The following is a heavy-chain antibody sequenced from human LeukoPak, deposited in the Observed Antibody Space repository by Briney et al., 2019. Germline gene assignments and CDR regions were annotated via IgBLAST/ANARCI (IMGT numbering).Heavy chain of an antibody. J-gene: IGHJ5*02. CDR2: INHSGST. CDR1: GGSFSGYY. Sequence: SETLSLTCAVYGGSFSGYYWSWIRHPPGKGLEWIGEINHSGSTNYNPSLRSRVTISVDASKNQFSLKLSSVTAADTAVYYCARISGPGDPWGQGTLVTVSS. CDR3: ARISGPGDP. V-gene: IGHV4-34*01. D-gene: IGHD3-10*01.